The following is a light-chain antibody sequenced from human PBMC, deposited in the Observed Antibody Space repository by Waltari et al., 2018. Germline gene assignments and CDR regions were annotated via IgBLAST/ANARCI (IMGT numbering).Light chain of an antibody. CDR2: GAS. J-gene: IGKJ1*01. Sequence: EIVMTQSPATLSVSPGERATLSCRASQSVSSNVAWYQQKPGQAPRLLVSGASTRATGIPARFSGSGSGTEFTLTISSLQSEDFAVYYCQQYNNWWTFGQGTKVEIK. V-gene: IGKV3-15*01. CDR1: QSVSSN. CDR3: QQYNNWWT.